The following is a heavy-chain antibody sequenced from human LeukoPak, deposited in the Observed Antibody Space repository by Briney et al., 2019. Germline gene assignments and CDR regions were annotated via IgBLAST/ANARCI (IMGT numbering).Heavy chain of an antibody. D-gene: IGHD1-20*01. CDR2: ISYDDSNE. J-gene: IGHJ5*01. CDR1: GFIFSTYG. Sequence: GGSLRLSCEASGFIFSTYGMHWVRQAPGKGLEWVAVISYDDSNEYFADSVKGRFTISRDNSRNTLYLQMNSLRAEDTAVYYCPRITAYDDSWGQGTLVTVSS. V-gene: IGHV3-33*05. CDR3: PRITAYDDS.